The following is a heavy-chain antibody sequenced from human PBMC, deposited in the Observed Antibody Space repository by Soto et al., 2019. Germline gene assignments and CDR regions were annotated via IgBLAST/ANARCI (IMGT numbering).Heavy chain of an antibody. CDR2: IYYSGNT. V-gene: IGHV4-30-4*01. CDR3: ARQFKRYSSPPGPLEY. Sequence: QVQLRESGPGLVKPSQTLSLTCTVSGDSISSGDYYWSRIRQPPGKGLEWIGCIYYSGNTYYNPSLRRRLGISVDTSKNQSSLQLSSVTVADTAVYYCARQFKRYSSPPGPLEYWGLGPLVTVSS. D-gene: IGHD6-13*01. J-gene: IGHJ4*02. CDR1: GDSISSGDYY.